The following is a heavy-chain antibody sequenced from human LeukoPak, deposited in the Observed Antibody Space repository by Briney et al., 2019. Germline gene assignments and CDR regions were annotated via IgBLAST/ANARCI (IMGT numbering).Heavy chain of an antibody. D-gene: IGHD2-15*01. CDR2: IYYSGST. J-gene: IGHJ4*02. V-gene: IGHV4-59*08. Sequence: SETLSLTCTVSGGSISSYYWSWIRQPPGKGLEWIGYIYYSGSTNYNPSLKSRVTISVDTSKNQFSLKLSSVTAADTAVYYCARHVCSGGSCNLDYWDQGTLVTVSS. CDR3: ARHVCSGGSCNLDY. CDR1: GGSISSYY.